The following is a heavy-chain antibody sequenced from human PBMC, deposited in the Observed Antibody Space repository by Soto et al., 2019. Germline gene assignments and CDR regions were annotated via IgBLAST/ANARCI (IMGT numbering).Heavy chain of an antibody. Sequence: ASVKVSCKASGYTFTSYAMHWVRQAPGQRLEWMGWINAGNGNTKYSQKFQGRVTISVDTSKNQFSLKLSSVTAADTAVYYCATGRDIVVVVAATTFDYWGQGTLVTVSS. J-gene: IGHJ4*02. CDR2: INAGNGNT. D-gene: IGHD2-15*01. V-gene: IGHV1-3*01. CDR1: GYTFTSYA. CDR3: ATGRDIVVVVAATTFDY.